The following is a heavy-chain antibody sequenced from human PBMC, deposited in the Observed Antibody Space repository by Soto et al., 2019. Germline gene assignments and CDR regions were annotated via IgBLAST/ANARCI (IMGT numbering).Heavy chain of an antibody. J-gene: IGHJ3*02. CDR1: GGSISSFY. Sequence: SETLSLTCSVSGGSISSFYWNWIRQPAGKGLEWIGRVYRNGHTDYNPSLNSRVTMSVDTSKHQFSLQLSSVTVADTARYYCARVPSTSSIGTFDIWGQGTMVTVSS. D-gene: IGHD6-6*01. V-gene: IGHV4-4*07. CDR3: ARVPSTSSIGTFDI. CDR2: VYRNGHT.